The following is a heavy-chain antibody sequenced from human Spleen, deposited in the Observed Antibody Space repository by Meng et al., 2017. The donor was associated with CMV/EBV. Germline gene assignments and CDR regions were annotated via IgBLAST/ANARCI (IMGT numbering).Heavy chain of an antibody. CDR3: AREGALGY. J-gene: IGHJ4*02. D-gene: IGHD4/OR15-4a*01. CDR2: ISWNSGSI. Sequence: SLKISCAASGFTFDDYAMHWVRQAPGKGLEWVSGISWNSGSIGYADSVKGRFTISRDNAKNSLYLQMNSLRAEDTAVYYCAREGALGYWGQGTLVTVSS. CDR1: GFTFDDYA. V-gene: IGHV3-9*01.